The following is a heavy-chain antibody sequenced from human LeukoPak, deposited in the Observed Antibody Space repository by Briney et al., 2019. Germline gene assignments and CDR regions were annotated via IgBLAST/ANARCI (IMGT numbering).Heavy chain of an antibody. CDR2: ISSSSSSI. J-gene: IGHJ4*02. CDR1: GFRFSAYG. CDR3: ARDLGPVHSGY. Sequence: GGSLRLSCDASGFRFSAYGMSWVRQAPGQGLEWVSYISSSSSSIHYADSVKGRFTISRDDAKNSLYLQMNSLRAEDTAVYYCARDLGPVHSGYWGQGTLVTVSS. V-gene: IGHV3-48*01. D-gene: IGHD3-10*01.